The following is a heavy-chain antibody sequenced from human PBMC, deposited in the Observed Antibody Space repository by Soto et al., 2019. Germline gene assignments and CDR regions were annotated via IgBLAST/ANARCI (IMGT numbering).Heavy chain of an antibody. D-gene: IGHD3-10*01. Sequence: QLVQSGGEVKKPGASVRVSCKASGYAFSFGFSWVWQAPGQGVEWMGWTSASDGSTNSAPKFRGRISMTTDTSTNTAYMDLLRLTSDDTAVYFCATYYFGSGSYYRFDNWGQGTLVTVSS. CDR3: ATYYFGSGSYYRFDN. CDR2: TSASDGST. J-gene: IGHJ4*02. V-gene: IGHV1-18*01. CDR1: GYAFSFG.